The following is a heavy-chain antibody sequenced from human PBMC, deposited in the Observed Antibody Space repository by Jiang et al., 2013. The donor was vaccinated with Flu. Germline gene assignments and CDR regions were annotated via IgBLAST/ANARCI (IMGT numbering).Heavy chain of an antibody. D-gene: IGHD3-22*01. CDR1: GYTFTSYG. Sequence: GAEVKKPGASVKVSCKASGYTFTSYGISWVRQAPGQGLEWMGWISAYNGNTNYAQKLQGRVTMTTDTSTSTAYMELRSLRSDDTAVYYCARVRYYDSSGYYGDWDYWGQGTLVTVSS. J-gene: IGHJ4*02. CDR2: ISAYNGNT. CDR3: ARVRYYDSSGYYGDWDY. V-gene: IGHV1-18*01.